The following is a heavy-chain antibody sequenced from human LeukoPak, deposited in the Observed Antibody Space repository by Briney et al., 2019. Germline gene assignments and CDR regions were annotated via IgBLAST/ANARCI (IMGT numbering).Heavy chain of an antibody. J-gene: IGHJ4*02. Sequence: GGSLRLSCAASGFTFSSYAMHWVRQAPGKGLEYVSAISSNGGSTYYANSVKGRFTISRDNSKNTLYLQMGSLGAKDMAVYYCARASDFWSGYFFDYWGQGTLVTVSS. V-gene: IGHV3-64*01. CDR1: GFTFSSYA. CDR3: ARASDFWSGYFFDY. D-gene: IGHD3-3*01. CDR2: ISSNGGST.